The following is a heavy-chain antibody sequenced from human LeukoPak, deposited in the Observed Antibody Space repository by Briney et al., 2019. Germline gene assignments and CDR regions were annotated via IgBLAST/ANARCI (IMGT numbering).Heavy chain of an antibody. V-gene: IGHV5-51*01. CDR2: IYPDDSDT. J-gene: IGHJ4*02. CDR1: GYSFTSYW. CDR3: ARRSYGGKDFDY. Sequence: KTGESLQISCKGSGYSFTSYWIAWVRQLPGKGLEWMGIIYPDDSDTRYSPSFQGQVTISADKSISTAYLQWSSLKASDTAMYYCARRSYGGKDFDYWGQGTLVTVSS. D-gene: IGHD4-23*01.